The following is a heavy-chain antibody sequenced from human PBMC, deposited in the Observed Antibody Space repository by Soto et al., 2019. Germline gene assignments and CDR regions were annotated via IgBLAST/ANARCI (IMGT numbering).Heavy chain of an antibody. J-gene: IGHJ4*02. Sequence: QITLKESGPTLVRPTQTLTLTCTFSGFSLNTRGVGVGWIRQPPGKALEWLGLIYWDDDKRYSPSLKSRLTITKDTSKNPVVLTMTNLDPVDTATYYCAHRGSSWQLAYWGQGTLVTVSS. CDR2: IYWDDDK. D-gene: IGHD6-19*01. CDR1: GFSLNTRGVG. V-gene: IGHV2-5*02. CDR3: AHRGSSWQLAY.